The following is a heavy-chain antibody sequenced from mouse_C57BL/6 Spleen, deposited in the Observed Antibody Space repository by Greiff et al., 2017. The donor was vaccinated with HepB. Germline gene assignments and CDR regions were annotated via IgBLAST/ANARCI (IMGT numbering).Heavy chain of an antibody. CDR2: IHPSDSDT. V-gene: IGHV1-74*01. CDR3: AIWSVTTSVVSY. J-gene: IGHJ3*01. Sequence: QVQLQQPGAELVKPGASVKVSCKASGYTFTSYWMHWVKQRPGHGLEWIGRIHPSDSDTNYNQKFKGKATLTVEKSSSTAYMQLSSVTSEDSAVYYCAIWSVTTSVVSYWGQGTLVTVSA. CDR1: GYTFTSYW. D-gene: IGHD2-5*01.